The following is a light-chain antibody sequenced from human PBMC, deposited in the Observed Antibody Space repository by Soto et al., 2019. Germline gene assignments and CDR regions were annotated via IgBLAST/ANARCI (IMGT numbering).Light chain of an antibody. CDR2: ADS. Sequence: DIQLTQSPSSLSASVGDRVTITCRASQTVTNYLHLYQQKPGKAPKLLIYADSNLQSGVPSRFGASGSGTDFTLTISGLQPEDFATYYCQQSYTTRPLTFGGGTKVESK. CDR3: QQSYTTRPLT. J-gene: IGKJ4*01. CDR1: QTVTNY. V-gene: IGKV1-39*01.